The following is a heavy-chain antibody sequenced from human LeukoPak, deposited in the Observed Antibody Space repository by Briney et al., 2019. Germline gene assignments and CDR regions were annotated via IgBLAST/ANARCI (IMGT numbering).Heavy chain of an antibody. CDR1: GYPFTTYG. J-gene: IGHJ3*01. V-gene: IGHV1-18*01. CDR2: ISPYNGNT. CDR3: AREWGHYYDA. Sequence: ASAKVSCKASGYPFTTYGITWVRRAPGQGLEWMGWISPYNGNTNYAQNFQGRVTMTTDTSTMIAYMELRSLRSDDTAVYYCAREWGHYYDAWGQGTMVTVSS. D-gene: IGHD3-22*01.